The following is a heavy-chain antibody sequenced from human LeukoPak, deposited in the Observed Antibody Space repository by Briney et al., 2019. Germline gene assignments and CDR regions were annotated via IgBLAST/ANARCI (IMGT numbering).Heavy chain of an antibody. CDR2: ISTTGDNI. CDR1: GFTFSSYQ. V-gene: IGHV3-48*03. CDR3: ARDALVRGVYFDY. Sequence: GGSLRLSCVVSGFTFSSYQMNWVRQAPGKGLEWVAYISTTGDNIQYTDSVKGRFTISRDNAKNSLYPQMNSLRAEDTAVYYCARDALVRGVYFDYWGQGSLVTVSS. D-gene: IGHD3-10*01. J-gene: IGHJ4*02.